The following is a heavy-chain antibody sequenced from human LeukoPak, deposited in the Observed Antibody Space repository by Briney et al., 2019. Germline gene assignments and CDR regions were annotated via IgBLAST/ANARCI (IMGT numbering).Heavy chain of an antibody. D-gene: IGHD3-22*01. CDR1: GFTFSSYA. CDR3: ARGSWYYDSSGYYGFDP. Sequence: GGSLRLSCAASGFTFSSYAMHWVRQAPGKGLEWVAFLSYDGSNKYYADSVKGRFTIFRDNSKNTLYLQMNSLRAEDTAVFYRARGSWYYDSSGYYGFDPWGQGTLVTVSS. V-gene: IGHV3-30-3*01. CDR2: LSYDGSNK. J-gene: IGHJ5*02.